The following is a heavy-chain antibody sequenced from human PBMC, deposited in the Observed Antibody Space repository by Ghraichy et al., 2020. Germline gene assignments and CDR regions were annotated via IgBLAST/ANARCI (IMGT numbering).Heavy chain of an antibody. CDR2: IKQDGSEK. CDR3: ARDGGYYYYGMDV. CDR1: GFTFSSYW. J-gene: IGHJ6*04. V-gene: IGHV3-7*04. Sequence: GGSLRLSCAASGFTFSSYWMSWVRQAPGKGLEWVANIKQDGSEKYYVDSVKGRFTISRDNAKNSLYLQMNSLRAEDTAVYYCARDGGYYYYGMDVWGKGTTVTVSS. D-gene: IGHD3-3*01.